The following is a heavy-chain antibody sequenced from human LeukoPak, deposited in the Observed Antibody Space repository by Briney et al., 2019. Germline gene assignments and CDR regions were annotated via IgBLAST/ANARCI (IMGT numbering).Heavy chain of an antibody. CDR2: INHSGST. V-gene: IGHV4-34*01. Sequence: PSETLSLTCAVYGGSFSGYYWSWIRQSPGKGLEWIGEINHSGSTNYNPSLKSRVTISVDTSKNQFSLKLSSVTAADTAVYYCARLAQTGMDVWGQGTTVTVSS. J-gene: IGHJ6*02. CDR1: GGSFSGYY. CDR3: ARLAQTGMDV.